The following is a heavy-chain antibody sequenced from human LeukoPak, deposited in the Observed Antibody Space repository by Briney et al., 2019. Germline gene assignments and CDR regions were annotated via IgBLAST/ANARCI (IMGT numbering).Heavy chain of an antibody. V-gene: IGHV3-23*01. J-gene: IGHJ5*02. Sequence: PGGSLRLSCVASGFTFSSYALNWVRQTPGKGLEWVSTISGSGASTYYADAVRGRFTISRDNSRNTLQLQMNSLRAEDTAVYYCARGTFDFNLWGQGTLVTVSS. CDR2: ISGSGAST. CDR1: GFTFSSYA. D-gene: IGHD3-9*01. CDR3: ARGTFDFNL.